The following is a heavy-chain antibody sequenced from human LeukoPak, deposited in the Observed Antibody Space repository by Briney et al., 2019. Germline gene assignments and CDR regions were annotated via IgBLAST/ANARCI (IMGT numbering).Heavy chain of an antibody. CDR2: LSGSGDIT. CDR3: ARGMFGVVHDY. Sequence: PGGSLRLSCAASGFTFSNYSISWVRQAPGKGLEWVSNLSGSGDITYYAESVKGRFTISRDNSKNTLFLEINSLRVEDTAVYYCARGMFGVVHDYWGQGTLVTVSS. V-gene: IGHV3-23*01. CDR1: GFTFSNYS. J-gene: IGHJ4*02. D-gene: IGHD3-10*02.